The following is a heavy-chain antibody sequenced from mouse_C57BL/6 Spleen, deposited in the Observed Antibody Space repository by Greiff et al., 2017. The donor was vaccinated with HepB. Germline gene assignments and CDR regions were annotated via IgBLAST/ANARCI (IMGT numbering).Heavy chain of an antibody. CDR1: GFNIKDDY. J-gene: IGHJ2*01. D-gene: IGHD2-1*01. CDR2: IDPENGDT. V-gene: IGHV14-4*01. Sequence: EVKLMESGAELVRPGASVKLSCTASGFNIKDDYMHWVKQRPEQGLEWIGWIDPENGDTEYASKFQGKATITADTSSNTAYLQLSSLTSEDTAVYYCTTRVYGNYWGQGTTLTVSS. CDR3: TTRVYGNY.